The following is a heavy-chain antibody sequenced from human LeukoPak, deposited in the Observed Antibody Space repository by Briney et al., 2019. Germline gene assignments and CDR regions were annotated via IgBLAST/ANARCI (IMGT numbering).Heavy chain of an antibody. V-gene: IGHV3-23*01. J-gene: IGHJ2*01. D-gene: IGHD3/OR15-3a*01. Sequence: GGSLGLSCAASGFTFSSYAMNWVRRAPGKGLEWVSVISDSGDSTYYTDSVKGRFTISRDNSKNTLYLQMNSLRAEDTAVYYCARVGLGIGWYNDLWGRGTLVTVSP. CDR3: ARVGLGIGWYNDL. CDR1: GFTFSSYA. CDR2: ISDSGDST.